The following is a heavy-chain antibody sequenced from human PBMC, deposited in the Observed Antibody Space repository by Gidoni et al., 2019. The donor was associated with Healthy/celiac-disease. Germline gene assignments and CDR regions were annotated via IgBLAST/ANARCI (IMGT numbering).Heavy chain of an antibody. CDR1: GLTFSSYW. CDR3: ARVGSGSYHEDY. D-gene: IGHD1-26*01. Sequence: EVQLVESGGGLVQPGGSLRLSCAASGLTFSSYWMSWVRQAPGKGLEWVANIKQEGSEKYYVDSVKGRFTISRDNAKNSLYLQMNSLRAEDTAVYYCARVGSGSYHEDYWGQGTLVTVSS. J-gene: IGHJ4*02. CDR2: IKQEGSEK. V-gene: IGHV3-7*03.